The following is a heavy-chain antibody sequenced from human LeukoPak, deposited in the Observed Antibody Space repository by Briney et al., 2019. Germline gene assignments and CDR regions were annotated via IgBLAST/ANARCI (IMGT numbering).Heavy chain of an antibody. J-gene: IGHJ6*02. CDR1: GFTFTSSA. D-gene: IGHD3-10*01. CDR3: AIPPLSGTGSSRPLAGMDV. Sequence: SVKVSCKASGFTFTSSAVQWVRQARGQRLEWIGWIVVGSGNTNYAQKFQERVTITRDMSTSTAYMELSSLRSEDTAVYYCAIPPLSGTGSSRPLAGMDVWGQGITVTVSS. CDR2: IVVGSGNT. V-gene: IGHV1-58*01.